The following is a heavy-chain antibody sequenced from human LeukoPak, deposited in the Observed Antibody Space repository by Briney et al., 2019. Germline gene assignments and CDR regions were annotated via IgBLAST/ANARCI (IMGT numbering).Heavy chain of an antibody. CDR1: GGSFSGYY. D-gene: IGHD2-2*01. CDR3: ARGRGYQLLLLTRGFDY. CDR2: INHSGST. J-gene: IGHJ4*02. V-gene: IGHV4-34*01. Sequence: SETLSLTCAVYGGSFSGYYWSWIRQPPGKGLEWIGEINHSGSTNYNPSLKSRVTISVDTSKNQFSLKLSSVTAADTAVYYCARGRGYQLLLLTRGFDYWGQGTQVTV.